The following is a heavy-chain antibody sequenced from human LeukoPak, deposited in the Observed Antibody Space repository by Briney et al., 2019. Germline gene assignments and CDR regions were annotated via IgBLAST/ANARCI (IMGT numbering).Heavy chain of an antibody. D-gene: IGHD3-22*01. CDR2: IRYDGSNK. J-gene: IGHJ4*02. V-gene: IGHV3-30*02. Sequence: GGSLRLSCAASGFTFSSYGMHRVRQAPGKGLEWVAFIRYDGSNKYYADSVKGRFTISRDNSKNTLYLQMNSLRAEDTAVYYCAKDEKGGYYDSSGYSSFDYWGQGTLVTVSS. CDR3: AKDEKGGYYDSSGYSSFDY. CDR1: GFTFSSYG.